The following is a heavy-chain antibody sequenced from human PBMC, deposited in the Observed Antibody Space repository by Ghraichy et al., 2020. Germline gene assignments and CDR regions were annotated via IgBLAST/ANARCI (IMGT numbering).Heavy chain of an antibody. V-gene: IGHV4-34*01. CDR1: GGSFSGYY. Sequence: SETLSLTCAVYGGSFSGYYWSWIRQPPGKGLEWIGEINHSGSTNYNPSLKSRVTISVDTSKNQFSLKLSSVTAADTAVYYCARGDFYQQSWFDPWGQGTLVTVSS. CDR3: ARGDFYQQSWFDP. J-gene: IGHJ5*02. CDR2: INHSGST. D-gene: IGHD2-2*01.